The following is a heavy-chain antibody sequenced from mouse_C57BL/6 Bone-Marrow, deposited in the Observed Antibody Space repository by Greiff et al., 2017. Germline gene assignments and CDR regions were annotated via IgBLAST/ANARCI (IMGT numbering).Heavy chain of an antibody. CDR3: ARSGLRRGGYYYAMDY. Sequence: DVMLVESGGGLVQPGGSLSLSCAASGFTFTDYYMSWVRQPPGKALEWLGFIRNKANGYTTEYSASVKGRFTISRDNSQSILYLQMNALRAEDSATYYCARSGLRRGGYYYAMDYWGQGTSVTVSS. D-gene: IGHD2-2*01. CDR2: IRNKANGYTT. V-gene: IGHV7-3*01. CDR1: GFTFTDYY. J-gene: IGHJ4*01.